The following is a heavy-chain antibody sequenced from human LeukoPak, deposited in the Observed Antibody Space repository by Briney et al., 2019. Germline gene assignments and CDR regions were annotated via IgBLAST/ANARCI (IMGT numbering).Heavy chain of an antibody. D-gene: IGHD5-12*01. Sequence: SETLSLTCTVSGGSISSSPYYWGWLRQPPGKGLEWIGSIYYSGTTHYNPSLESRVTISVDTSKNQFSLKLSSVTAADTAVYYCARGGFPFDYWGQGTLVTVSS. V-gene: IGHV4-39*07. J-gene: IGHJ4*02. CDR1: GGSISSSPYY. CDR2: IYYSGTT. CDR3: ARGGFPFDY.